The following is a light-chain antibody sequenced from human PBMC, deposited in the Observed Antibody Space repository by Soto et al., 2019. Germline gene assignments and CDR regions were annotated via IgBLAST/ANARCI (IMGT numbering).Light chain of an antibody. CDR1: QSVSSN. Sequence: EIVMTQSPATLSVSPGERATLSCRASQSVSSNLAWYQQKPGQAPRLLIYGASTRATGIPARFSGSESGTEFTRTISSLESEDFAVYYCQQYNNSPETFGQGTKVEIK. J-gene: IGKJ1*01. V-gene: IGKV3-15*01. CDR2: GAS. CDR3: QQYNNSPET.